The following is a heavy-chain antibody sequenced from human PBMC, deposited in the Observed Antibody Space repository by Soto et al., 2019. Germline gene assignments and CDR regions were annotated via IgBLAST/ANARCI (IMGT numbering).Heavy chain of an antibody. Sequence: PSETLSLTCTVSGGSITGYYWSWIRQPPGKGPEWIGNIHYSGSTNYNPSLKSRVTLSVDTSKNQFSLRLSSVTAAETAVYYCARHSYYSNPLRFDPWGQGTLVTVSS. V-gene: IGHV4-59*08. J-gene: IGHJ5*02. CDR3: ARHSYYSNPLRFDP. CDR1: GGSITGYY. CDR2: IHYSGST. D-gene: IGHD4-4*01.